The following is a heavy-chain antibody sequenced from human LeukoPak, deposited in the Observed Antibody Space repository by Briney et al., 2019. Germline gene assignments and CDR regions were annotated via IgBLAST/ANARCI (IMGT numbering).Heavy chain of an antibody. J-gene: IGHJ4*02. CDR1: GFTFGDYA. D-gene: IGHD5-18*01. CDR3: AKVGGPIQLWSPFDY. Sequence: GGSLRLSCAASGFTFGDYAMHWVRQAPGKGLEWVSGISWNSGSIGYADSVKGRFTISRDNAKNSLYLQMNSLRAEDTALYYCAKVGGPIQLWSPFDYWGQGTLVTVSS. V-gene: IGHV3-9*01. CDR2: ISWNSGSI.